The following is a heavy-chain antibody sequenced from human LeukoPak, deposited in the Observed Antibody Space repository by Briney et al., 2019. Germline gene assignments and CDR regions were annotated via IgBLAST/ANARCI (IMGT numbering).Heavy chain of an antibody. CDR2: IYSGGDT. Sequence: GGSLRLSCAASGFTVRNYHMAWVRQAPGKGLEWVSVIYSGGDTYYADSVKGRFTISRDNSKNMIYLEMSSLKAEDTAVYYCARERNLEIGVAGTIFDYLGQGNLGTVSS. D-gene: IGHD6-19*01. CDR1: GFTVRNYH. V-gene: IGHV3-66*01. J-gene: IGHJ4*02. CDR3: ARERNLEIGVAGTIFDY.